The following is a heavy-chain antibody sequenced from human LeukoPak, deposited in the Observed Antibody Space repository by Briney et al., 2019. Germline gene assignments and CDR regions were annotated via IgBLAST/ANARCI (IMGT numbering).Heavy chain of an antibody. D-gene: IGHD3-16*02. CDR2: IYYSGST. V-gene: IGHV4-59*01. J-gene: IGHJ5*02. Sequence: KPSETLSLTCTVSGGSISSYYWSWIRQPPGKGLEWIGYIYYSGSTNYNPSLKSRVTISVDTSKNQFSLKLSSVTAADTAVHYCARTYDYVWGSYRPSWFDPWGQGTLVTVSS. CDR3: ARTYDYVWGSYRPSWFDP. CDR1: GGSISSYY.